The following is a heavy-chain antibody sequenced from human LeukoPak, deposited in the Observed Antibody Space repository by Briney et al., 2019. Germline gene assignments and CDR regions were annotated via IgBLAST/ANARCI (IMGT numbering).Heavy chain of an antibody. CDR2: MNPNSGNT. D-gene: IGHD2-15*01. Sequence: ASVKVSGKASGYTFTSYDINWVRQATGQGLEWMGWMNPNSGNTGYAQKFQGRVTITRNTSISTAYMELSSLRSEDTAVYYCARVRKGILGYYYYMDVWGKGTTVTVSS. CDR3: ARVRKGILGYYYYMDV. V-gene: IGHV1-8*01. CDR1: GYTFTSYD. J-gene: IGHJ6*03.